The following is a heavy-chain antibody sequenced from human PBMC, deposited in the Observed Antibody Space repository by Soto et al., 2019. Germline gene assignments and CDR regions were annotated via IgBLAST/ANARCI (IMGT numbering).Heavy chain of an antibody. J-gene: IGHJ5*02. D-gene: IGHD3-9*01. Sequence: SATLSLPCTVPGGPLSSGSYYWSWIRQSPGQGLEWIGYIYYSGTTKYNPSLKSRVSMSVDTSKNQFSLRLTSLSAADTAVYYCAIAASPYFDLLSAFHPWGQGTLVTVSS. CDR3: AIAASPYFDLLSAFHP. CDR2: IYYSGTT. V-gene: IGHV4-61*01. CDR1: GGPLSSGSYY.